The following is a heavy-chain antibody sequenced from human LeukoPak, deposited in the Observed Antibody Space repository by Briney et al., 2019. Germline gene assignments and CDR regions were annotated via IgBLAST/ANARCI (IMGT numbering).Heavy chain of an antibody. V-gene: IGHV3-30-3*01. CDR1: GFTFSSYA. CDR3: ARDHRGVRDYFDY. Sequence: GRSLRLSCAASGFTFSSYAMHWVRQAPGKGLEWVAVISYDGSNKYYADSVKGRFTISRDNSKNTLYLQMNSLRAEDTAVYYCARDHRGVRDYFDYWGQGTLVTVSS. CDR2: ISYDGSNK. J-gene: IGHJ4*02. D-gene: IGHD3-10*01.